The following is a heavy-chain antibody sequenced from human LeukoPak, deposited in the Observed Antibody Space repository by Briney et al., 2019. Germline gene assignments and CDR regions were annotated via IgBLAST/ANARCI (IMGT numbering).Heavy chain of an antibody. CDR2: INPNSGGT. V-gene: IGHV1-2*02. J-gene: IGHJ4*02. Sequence: ASVKVSCKASGYTFSGYYMHWVRQAPGQGLEWMGWINPNSGGTNYAQKFQGRVTMTRDTSISTAYMELSRLRSDDTAVFYCARGTSYYYDSSGFPASWGQGTLVTVSS. CDR1: GYTFSGYY. CDR3: ARGTSYYYDSSGFPAS. D-gene: IGHD3-22*01.